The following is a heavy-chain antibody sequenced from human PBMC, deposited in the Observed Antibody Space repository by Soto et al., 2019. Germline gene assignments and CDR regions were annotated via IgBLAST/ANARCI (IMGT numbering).Heavy chain of an antibody. CDR1: GFTFGSYW. V-gene: IGHV3-7*01. Sequence: VGSLRLSCAASGFTFGSYWMSWVRQAPGKGLEWVANIKQDGSEKYYVDSVKGRFTISRDNAKNSLYLQMNSLRAEDTAVYYCAREFRMDVWGQGTTVTVSS. J-gene: IGHJ6*02. CDR3: AREFRMDV. CDR2: IKQDGSEK.